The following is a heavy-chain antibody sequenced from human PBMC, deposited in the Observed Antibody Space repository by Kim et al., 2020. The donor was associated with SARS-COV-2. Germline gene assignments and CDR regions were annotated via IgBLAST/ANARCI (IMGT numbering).Heavy chain of an antibody. CDR3: ARLSASAVYYDSSGSSDY. CDR2: IYYSGST. D-gene: IGHD3-22*01. J-gene: IGHJ4*02. V-gene: IGHV4-39*01. Sequence: SETLSLTCTVSGGSISSSSYYWGWIRQPPGKGLEWIGSIYYSGSTYYNPSLKSRVTISVDTSKNQFSLKLSSVTAADTAVYYCARLSASAVYYDSSGSSDYWGQGTLVTVSS. CDR1: GGSISSSSYY.